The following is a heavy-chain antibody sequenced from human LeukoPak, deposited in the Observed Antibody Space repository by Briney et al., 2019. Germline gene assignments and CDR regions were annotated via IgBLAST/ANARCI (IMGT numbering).Heavy chain of an antibody. J-gene: IGHJ4*02. D-gene: IGHD2-15*01. CDR1: GYSFTNYD. Sequence: VASVKVSCKASGYSFTNYDINWVRQATGQGLEWMGWMNPKSGDTGYSQKFQGRVTMTTDTSTSTAYMELRSLRSDDTAVYYCARDRSLGTRGGCCAYWGQGTLVTVSS. CDR2: MNPKSGDT. V-gene: IGHV1-8*02. CDR3: ARDRSLGTRGGCCAY.